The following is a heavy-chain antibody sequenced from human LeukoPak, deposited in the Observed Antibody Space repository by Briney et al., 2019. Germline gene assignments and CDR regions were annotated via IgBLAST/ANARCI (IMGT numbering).Heavy chain of an antibody. CDR3: ARQKGITIFGVVSRYYYMDV. CDR2: INHSGST. D-gene: IGHD3-3*01. V-gene: IGHV4-34*01. CDR1: GGSFSGYY. Sequence: PSETLSLTCAVYGGSFSGYYWSWIRQPPGKGLEWIGEINHSGSTNYNPSLKSRVTISVDTSKNQFSLKLSSVTAADTAVYYCARQKGITIFGVVSRYYYMDVWGKGTTVTVSS. J-gene: IGHJ6*03.